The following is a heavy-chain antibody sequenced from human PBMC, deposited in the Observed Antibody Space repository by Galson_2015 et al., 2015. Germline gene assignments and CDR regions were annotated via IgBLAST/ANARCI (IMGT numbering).Heavy chain of an antibody. V-gene: IGHV1-46*01. J-gene: IGHJ4*02. Sequence: SVKVSCKASGYTFTDYYIHWVRQAPGQGLEWMGIISPSSGSTYYAQKFQGRVTMTRDTSTSTVYMEVSSLRSEDTAVYYCARDGTTGASAGTGGIWWSFDYWGQGTLVTVSS. D-gene: IGHD6-13*01. CDR1: GYTFTDYY. CDR2: ISPSSGST. CDR3: ARDGTTGASAGTGGIWWSFDY.